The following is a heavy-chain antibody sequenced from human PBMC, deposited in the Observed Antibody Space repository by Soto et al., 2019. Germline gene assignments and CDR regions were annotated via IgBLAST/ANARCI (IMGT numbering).Heavy chain of an antibody. J-gene: IGHJ4*02. CDR3: AKGGGGYDFWTDY. Sequence: EVQLLESGGGLVQPGGSLRLSCAASGFTFSSYAMSWVRQAPGKGLEWVSAISGSGGSTYYADSVKGRFTISRDNSKNTLYLQMKSLRAEDTAVYYCAKGGGGYDFWTDYWGKGSLVTVSS. CDR2: ISGSGGST. V-gene: IGHV3-23*01. D-gene: IGHD3-3*01. CDR1: GFTFSSYA.